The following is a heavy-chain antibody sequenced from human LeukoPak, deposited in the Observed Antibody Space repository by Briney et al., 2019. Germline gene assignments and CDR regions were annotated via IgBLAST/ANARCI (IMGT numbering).Heavy chain of an antibody. CDR1: GFTFSSYS. Sequence: GGSLRLSCAASGFTFSSYSMNWVRQAPGKGLEWVSAISGSGGSTYYADSVKGRFTISRDNSKNTLYLQMNSLRAEDTAVYYCAKGDSGWWKTAQYYFDYWGQGTLVTVSS. CDR3: AKGDSGWWKTAQYYFDY. CDR2: ISGSGGST. D-gene: IGHD6-19*01. J-gene: IGHJ4*02. V-gene: IGHV3-23*01.